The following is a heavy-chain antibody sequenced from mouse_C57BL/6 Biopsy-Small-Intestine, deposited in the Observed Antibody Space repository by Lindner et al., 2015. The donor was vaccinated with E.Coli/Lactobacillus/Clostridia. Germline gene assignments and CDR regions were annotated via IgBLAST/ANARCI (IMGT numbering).Heavy chain of an antibody. Sequence: VQLQESGPELVRPGASVKLSCTASGFNIKDDYMHWVKQRPEQGLEWIGAIDPETGGTAYNQKFKGKAILTADKSSSTAYMELRSLTSEDSAVYYCARVLGYYPYFDYWGQGTTLTVSS. J-gene: IGHJ2*01. CDR1: GFNIKDDY. V-gene: IGHV1-15*01. D-gene: IGHD2-3*01. CDR3: ARVLGYYPYFDY. CDR2: IDPETGGT.